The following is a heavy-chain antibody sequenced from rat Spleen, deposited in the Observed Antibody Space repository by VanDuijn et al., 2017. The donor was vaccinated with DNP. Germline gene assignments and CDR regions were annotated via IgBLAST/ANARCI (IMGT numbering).Heavy chain of an antibody. CDR2: ISPSGEYT. CDR3: ARHGRRVFDY. CDR1: EFTFSYSD. J-gene: IGHJ2*01. Sequence: EVQLVESGGGLVQPGTSLKLSCAASEFTFSYSDVAWVRQAPTKGLEWVASISPSGEYTHYRDSVKGRFTISRNNPKSTLYLQMNSLRSEDMATYFCARHGRRVFDYWGQGVMVTVSS. V-gene: IGHV5-25*01. D-gene: IGHD1-11*01.